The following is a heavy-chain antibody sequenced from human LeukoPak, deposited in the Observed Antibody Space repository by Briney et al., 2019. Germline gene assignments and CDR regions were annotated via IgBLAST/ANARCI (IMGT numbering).Heavy chain of an antibody. V-gene: IGHV4-34*01. CDR2: INPVGST. D-gene: IGHD3-10*01. CDR1: GGSFSGYY. CDR3: ARRSGSYSL. J-gene: IGHJ4*02. Sequence: SETLSLTCAAYGGSFSGYYWSWIRQPPGKGLEWIGEINPVGSTNYNPSLKSRVTISVDTSKTQFALKLTSVTAADTAVYYCARRSGSYSLWGQGTLVTVSS.